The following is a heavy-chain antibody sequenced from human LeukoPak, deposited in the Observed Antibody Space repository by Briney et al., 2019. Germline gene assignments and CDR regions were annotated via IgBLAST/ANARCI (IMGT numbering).Heavy chain of an antibody. V-gene: IGHV5-51*01. CDR1: GYSFTSYW. Sequence: GESLQISCKGSGYSFTSYWIGWVRPMPGKGLEWMGIIYPGDSDTRYSPSFQGQVTISADKSISTAYLQWSSLKASDTAMYYCARPILTGSDAFDIWGQGTMVTVSS. CDR3: ARPILTGSDAFDI. CDR2: IYPGDSDT. D-gene: IGHD3-9*01. J-gene: IGHJ3*02.